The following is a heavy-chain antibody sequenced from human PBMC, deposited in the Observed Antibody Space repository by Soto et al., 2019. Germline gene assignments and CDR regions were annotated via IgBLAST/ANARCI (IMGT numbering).Heavy chain of an antibody. Sequence: ASVKVSCKASGGTFSSYAISWVRQAPGQGLEWMGGIIPILGTANYAQKFQGRVTITADESASTAYMELSSLRSEDTAVYYCARARDGYNSLFDYWGQGTLVTISS. D-gene: IGHD5-12*01. J-gene: IGHJ4*02. CDR3: ARARDGYNSLFDY. CDR2: IIPILGTA. V-gene: IGHV1-69*13. CDR1: GGTFSSYA.